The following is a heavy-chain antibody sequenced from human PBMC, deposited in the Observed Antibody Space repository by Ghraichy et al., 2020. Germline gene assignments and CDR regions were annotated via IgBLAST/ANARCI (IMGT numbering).Heavy chain of an antibody. CDR1: GGSISSSSYY. CDR3: AGNLAYCGGDCYSRFDP. D-gene: IGHD2-21*02. J-gene: IGHJ5*02. CDR2: IYYSGST. Sequence: SQTLSLTCTVSGGSISSSSYYWGWIRQPPGKGLEWIGSIYYSGSTYYNPSLKSRVTISEDTSKNQFSLKLSSVTAADTAVYYCAGNLAYCGGDCYSRFDPWGQGTLVTVSS. V-gene: IGHV4-39*01.